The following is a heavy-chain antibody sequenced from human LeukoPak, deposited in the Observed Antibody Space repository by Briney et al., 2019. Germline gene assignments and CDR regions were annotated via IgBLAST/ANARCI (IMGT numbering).Heavy chain of an antibody. CDR2: IYSGGST. Sequence: PGGSLRLSCAASGFTVSSNYMSWVRQAPGKGLGGVSVIYSGGSTYYADSVKGRFTISRDNSKNTLYLQMNSLRAEDTAVYYCARDGPGRIITMIVVWGQGTMVTVSS. J-gene: IGHJ3*01. D-gene: IGHD3-22*01. CDR1: GFTVSSNY. V-gene: IGHV3-66*01. CDR3: ARDGPGRIITMIVV.